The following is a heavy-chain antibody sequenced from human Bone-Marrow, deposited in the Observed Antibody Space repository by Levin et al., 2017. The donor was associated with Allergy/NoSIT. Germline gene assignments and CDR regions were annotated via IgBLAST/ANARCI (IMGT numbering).Heavy chain of an antibody. Sequence: PGGSLRLSCKTSGYSFTNYWIGWARQMPGKGLEWVGIFYPGDSDTRYSPSFQGQVTISVDKSINTAYLLWRSLKASDTAMYYCARGVWAFDIWTAYHPYYFDYWGQGTLVTVSS. D-gene: IGHD3-9*01. CDR3: ARGVWAFDIWTAYHPYYFDY. J-gene: IGHJ4*02. V-gene: IGHV5-51*01. CDR1: GYSFTNYW. CDR2: FYPGDSDT.